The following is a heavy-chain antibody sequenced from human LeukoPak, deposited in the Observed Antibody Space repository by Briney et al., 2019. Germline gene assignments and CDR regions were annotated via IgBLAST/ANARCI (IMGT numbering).Heavy chain of an antibody. Sequence: PGGSLRLSCAASGFTFSSYWMSWVRQAPGKGLEWVANIKQDGSEKYYVDSVKGRFTISRDNAKNSLYLQMNSLRAEDTAVYYCARGYCSGGSCYDDAFDIWGQGTMVTVSS. CDR2: IKQDGSEK. J-gene: IGHJ3*02. CDR3: ARGYCSGGSCYDDAFDI. CDR1: GFTFSSYW. V-gene: IGHV3-7*01. D-gene: IGHD2-15*01.